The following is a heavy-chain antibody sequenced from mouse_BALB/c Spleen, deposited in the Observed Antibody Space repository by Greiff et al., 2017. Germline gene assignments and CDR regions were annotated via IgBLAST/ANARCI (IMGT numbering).Heavy chain of an antibody. V-gene: IGHV5-17*02. CDR2: ISSGSSTI. J-gene: IGHJ1*01. Sequence: EVQRVESGGGLVQPGGSRKLSCAASGFTFSSFGMHWVRQAPEKGLEWVAYISSGSSTIYYADTVKGRFTISRDNPKNTLFLQMTSLRSEDTAMYYCARKGDYGSRGYWYFDVWGAGTTVTVSS. D-gene: IGHD1-1*01. CDR1: GFTFSSFG. CDR3: ARKGDYGSRGYWYFDV.